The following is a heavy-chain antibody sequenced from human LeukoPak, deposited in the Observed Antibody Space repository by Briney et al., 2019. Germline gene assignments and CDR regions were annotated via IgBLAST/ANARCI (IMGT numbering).Heavy chain of an antibody. V-gene: IGHV4-39*01. Sequence: SETLSLTCTVSGASISSSSRADYFFWGWIRQAPGRGLEWIGSIDYSGHTYYNPSLKARATISVDTPKNQFSLSLRSVTAADTAVYYCARPLYNSWDRFDPWGQGTLITAS. D-gene: IGHD3-16*01. CDR1: GASISSSSRADYFF. CDR2: IDYSGHT. CDR3: ARPLYNSWDRFDP. J-gene: IGHJ5*02.